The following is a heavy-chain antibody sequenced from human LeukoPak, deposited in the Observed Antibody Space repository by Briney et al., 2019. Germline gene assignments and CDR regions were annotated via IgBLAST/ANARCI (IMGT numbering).Heavy chain of an antibody. CDR3: ARASMVRGVIAHFDY. D-gene: IGHD3-10*01. J-gene: IGHJ4*02. V-gene: IGHV3-13*01. CDR1: GFTFSSYD. CDR2: IGTAGDT. Sequence: PGGSLRLSCAASGFTFSSYDMHWVRQATGKGLEWVSAIGTAGDTYYPGSVKGRFTISRENARNSLYLQMNSLRAGDTAVYYCARASMVRGVIAHFDYWGQGTLVTVSP.